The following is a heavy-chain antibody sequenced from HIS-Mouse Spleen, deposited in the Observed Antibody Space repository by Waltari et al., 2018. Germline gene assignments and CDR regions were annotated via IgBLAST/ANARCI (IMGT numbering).Heavy chain of an antibody. CDR3: ARVRTGDPSYWYFDL. J-gene: IGHJ2*01. Sequence: QVQLQQWGAGLLTPSETLSLICAVDGGSFSGYYWSWIRPPPGKGLEWIGEINHSGSTNYNPSLKSRVTISVDTSKNQFSLKLSSVTAADTAVYYCARVRTGDPSYWYFDLWGRGTLVTVSS. D-gene: IGHD7-27*01. V-gene: IGHV4-34*01. CDR1: GGSFSGYY. CDR2: INHSGST.